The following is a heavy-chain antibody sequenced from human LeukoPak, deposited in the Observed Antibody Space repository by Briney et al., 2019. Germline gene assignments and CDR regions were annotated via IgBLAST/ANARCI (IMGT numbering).Heavy chain of an antibody. CDR2: IYHSGST. CDR3: ARGMKPVVPAKAPYFDY. Sequence: PSETLSLTCTVSGGSISSGGYYWSWIRQPPGKGLEWIGYIYHSGSTYYNPSLKSRVTISVDRSKNQFSLEVTSMTAADTAVYYCARGMKPVVPAKAPYFDYWGQGTLVTVSS. CDR1: GGSISSGGYY. D-gene: IGHD2-2*01. V-gene: IGHV4-30-2*01. J-gene: IGHJ4*02.